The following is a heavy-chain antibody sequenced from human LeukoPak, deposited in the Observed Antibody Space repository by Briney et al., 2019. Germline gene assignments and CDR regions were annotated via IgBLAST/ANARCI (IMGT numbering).Heavy chain of an antibody. Sequence: GESLKISCKGSGYNFTNYWIGWVRQMPGKGLEWMGIIYPGDSETRYSPSFQGQVTISADKSISTAYLQWSSLKVSDTAMYYCARQLATGYSYYMDVWGKGTTVTVSS. V-gene: IGHV5-51*01. CDR3: ARQLATGYSYYMDV. J-gene: IGHJ6*03. CDR2: IYPGDSET. D-gene: IGHD6-13*01. CDR1: GYNFTNYW.